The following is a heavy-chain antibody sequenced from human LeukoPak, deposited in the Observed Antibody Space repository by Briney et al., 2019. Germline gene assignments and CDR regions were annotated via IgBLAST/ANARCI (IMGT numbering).Heavy chain of an antibody. J-gene: IGHJ5*02. V-gene: IGHV4-31*03. CDR3: ARSITMIRGWFDP. Sequence: SQTLSLTCTVSGASIRSGGDYWRWIRQHPGKGLEWIGYIYYNGNPYYNPSLKSRVTISVDTSKNQFSLKLSSVTAADTAVYYCARSITMIRGWFDPWGQGTLVTVSS. CDR2: IYYNGNP. CDR1: GASIRSGGDY. D-gene: IGHD3-10*01.